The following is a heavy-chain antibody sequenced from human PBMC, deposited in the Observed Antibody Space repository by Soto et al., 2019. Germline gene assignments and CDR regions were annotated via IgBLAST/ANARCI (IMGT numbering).Heavy chain of an antibody. V-gene: IGHV1-2*02. CDR1: GYTFTGYY. J-gene: IGHJ5*02. CDR3: ARGFTQYSSSGGTWFDP. Sequence: ASVKVSCKAPGYTFTGYYMHWVRQAPGQGLEWMGWINPNSGGTNYAQKFQGRVTMTRDTSISTAYMELSRLRSDDTAVYYCARGFTQYSSSGGTWFDPWGQGTLVTVSS. D-gene: IGHD6-13*01. CDR2: INPNSGGT.